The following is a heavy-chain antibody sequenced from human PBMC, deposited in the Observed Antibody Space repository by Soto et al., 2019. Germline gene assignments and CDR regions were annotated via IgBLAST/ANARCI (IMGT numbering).Heavy chain of an antibody. V-gene: IGHV4-34*01. D-gene: IGHD2-2*01. J-gene: IGHJ4*02. CDR2: INHSGST. CDR3: ASGRPLEGTAMTKDFDY. CDR1: GGSFSGYY. Sequence: PSETLSLTCAVYGGSFSGYYWSWIRQPPGKGLEWIGEINHSGSTNYNPSLKSRVTISVDTSKNQFSLKLSSVTAADTAVYYCASGRPLEGTAMTKDFDYWGQGTLVTGSS.